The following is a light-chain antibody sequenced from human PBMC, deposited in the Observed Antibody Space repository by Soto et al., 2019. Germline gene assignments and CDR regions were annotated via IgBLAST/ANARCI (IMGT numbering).Light chain of an antibody. CDR1: SSDVGGYNY. J-gene: IGLJ2*01. Sequence: QSALTQPASVSGSPGQSITISCTGTSSDVGGYNYVSWYQHHPGKAPKLMIFDVSDRPSGVPNRFSGSKSGNTASLTISGLQAEDEADYYCTSYTSGSTPVFGGGTKVTVL. CDR3: TSYTSGSTPV. V-gene: IGLV2-14*01. CDR2: DVS.